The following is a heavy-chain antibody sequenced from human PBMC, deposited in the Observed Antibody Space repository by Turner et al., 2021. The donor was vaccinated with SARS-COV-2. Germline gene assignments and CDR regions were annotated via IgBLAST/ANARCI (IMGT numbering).Heavy chain of an antibody. V-gene: IGHV4-34*02. J-gene: IGHJ5*01. CDR3: ARGIEDDTTGYSCVNMDS. CDR1: GGSVRGYF. Sequence: QVQLQQWGAGLLKPSETLCLTCGVSGGSVRGYFWTWIRQTPEKGLEWVAVIRHGGSANYTPSLSSRLTMSVDVAMNQFSLTLTSVSAADMAVYYCARGIEDDTTGYSCVNMDSWAQGTPLIVSS. D-gene: IGHD3-22*01. CDR2: IRHGGSA.